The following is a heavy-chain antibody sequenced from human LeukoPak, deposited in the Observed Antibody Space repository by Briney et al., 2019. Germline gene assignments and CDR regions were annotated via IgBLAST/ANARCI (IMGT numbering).Heavy chain of an antibody. CDR1: GFTFINAW. CDR2: IKSKTGGRTT. D-gene: IGHD2-2*01. Sequence: GGSLRLSCAASGFTFINAWMSWVRQAPGKGLEWVGRIKSKTGGRTTEYAGTGKGRFTIARDESKKTLYLQMNSVKPEDTAVYYCTTDIVVVPAGMRGYWGQGTLVTVSS. CDR3: TTDIVVVPAGMRGY. V-gene: IGHV3-15*01. J-gene: IGHJ4*02.